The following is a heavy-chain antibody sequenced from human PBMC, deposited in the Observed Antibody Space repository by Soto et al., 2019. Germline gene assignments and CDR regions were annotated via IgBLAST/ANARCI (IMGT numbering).Heavy chain of an antibody. CDR2: INPNSGGT. Sequence: ASVKVSCKASGYTFTGYYMHWVRQAPGQGLEWMGWINPNSGGTKYAKKFQGWVTMTRDTSISTAYMELRRLRSDDTAVYFCARYTGSGPQYYFDYWGQGTLVTVSS. D-gene: IGHD6-19*01. CDR1: GYTFTGYY. V-gene: IGHV1-2*04. CDR3: ARYTGSGPQYYFDY. J-gene: IGHJ4*02.